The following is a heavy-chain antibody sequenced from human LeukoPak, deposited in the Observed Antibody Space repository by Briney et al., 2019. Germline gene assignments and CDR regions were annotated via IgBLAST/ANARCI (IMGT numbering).Heavy chain of an antibody. Sequence: ASVEVSCKASGYTFTGYYMHWVRQAPGQGLEWMGWINPNSGGTNYAQKFQGRVTMTRDTSISTAYMELSRLRSDDTAVYYCASSRIAAAGHDAFDIWGQGTMVTVSS. CDR3: ASSRIAAAGHDAFDI. CDR1: GYTFTGYY. J-gene: IGHJ3*02. D-gene: IGHD6-13*01. V-gene: IGHV1-2*02. CDR2: INPNSGGT.